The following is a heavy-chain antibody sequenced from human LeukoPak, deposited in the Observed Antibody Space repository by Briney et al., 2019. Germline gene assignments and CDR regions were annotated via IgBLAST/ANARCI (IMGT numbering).Heavy chain of an antibody. V-gene: IGHV3-21*01. J-gene: IGHJ4*02. Sequence: GGSLRLSCTASGFTFSDCDMNWFRHAPRKGLECVSSISYRTSHIYYADSVKGRFTISRDNAKNSLYLQMDSLRAEDTAVYFCGRAFPPLRTAAAGDYWGQGTLVTVSS. D-gene: IGHD6-13*01. CDR3: GRAFPPLRTAAAGDY. CDR1: GFTFSDCD. CDR2: ISYRTSHI.